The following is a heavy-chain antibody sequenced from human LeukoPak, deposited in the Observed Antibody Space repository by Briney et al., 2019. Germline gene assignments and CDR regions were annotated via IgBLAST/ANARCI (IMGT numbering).Heavy chain of an antibody. Sequence: GGSLRLSCAASGFTFSSYEMNWVRQAPGKGLEWVSYISSSGSTIYYADSVKGRFTISRDNAKNSLYLQMNSLRADDMAVYYCARGLGSYAYSEGFDIWGQGTTVTVSS. D-gene: IGHD5-18*01. CDR2: ISSSGSTI. CDR3: ARGLGSYAYSEGFDI. CDR1: GFTFSSYE. J-gene: IGHJ3*02. V-gene: IGHV3-48*03.